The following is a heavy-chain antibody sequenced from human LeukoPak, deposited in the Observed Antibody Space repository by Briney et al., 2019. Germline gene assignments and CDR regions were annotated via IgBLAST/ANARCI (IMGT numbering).Heavy chain of an antibody. CDR3: ARQVGWLGDYNWFDP. J-gene: IGHJ5*02. CDR1: GGSISSYY. D-gene: IGHD2-21*01. V-gene: IGHV4-59*08. CDR2: IYYSGST. Sequence: SETLSLTCTVSGGSISSYYWSWIRQPPGKGLEWIGYIYYSGSTNYNPSLKSRVTISVDTSKNQFSLKLSPVTAADTAVYYCARQVGWLGDYNWFDPWGQGTLVTVSS.